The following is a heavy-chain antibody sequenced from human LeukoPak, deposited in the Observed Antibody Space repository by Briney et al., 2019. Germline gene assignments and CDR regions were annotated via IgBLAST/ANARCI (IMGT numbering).Heavy chain of an antibody. CDR1: GYSFTTYW. J-gene: IGHJ2*01. CDR2: IYPDDSDT. CDR3: ARRGYCSGGSCFWYCDL. V-gene: IGHV5-51*01. D-gene: IGHD2-15*01. Sequence: GESLKISSNCSGYSFTTYWSGCVRQMPGKGLEWMGIIYPDDSDTKYSPSFQGQVTISSDKSISTAYLQWSSLKASDTAMYYCARRGYCSGGSCFWYCDLWGRGILVTVSS.